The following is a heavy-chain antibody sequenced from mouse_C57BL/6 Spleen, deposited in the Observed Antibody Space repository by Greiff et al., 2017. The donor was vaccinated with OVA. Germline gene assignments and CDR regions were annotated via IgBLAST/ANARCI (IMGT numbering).Heavy chain of an antibody. J-gene: IGHJ1*03. D-gene: IGHD2-3*01. CDR2: IYPRDGST. CDR1: GYTFTDHT. V-gene: IGHV1-78*01. CDR3: ARYYDSYHWYFDV. Sequence: VQLQQSDAELVKPGASVKISCKVSGYTFTDHTIPWMKQRPEQGLEWIGYIYPRDGSTKYNEKFKGKATLTADKSSSTAYMQLNSLTSEDSAVYCCARYYDSYHWYFDVWGTGTTVTVSS.